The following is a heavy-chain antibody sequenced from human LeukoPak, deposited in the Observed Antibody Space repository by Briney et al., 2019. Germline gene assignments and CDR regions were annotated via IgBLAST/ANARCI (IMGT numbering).Heavy chain of an antibody. CDR1: GVSIKSGDYY. D-gene: IGHD6-13*01. CDR2: IYWNDDK. J-gene: IGHJ4*02. CDR3: AHYSSSWVAFDY. Sequence: QTLSLTCTVSGVSIKSGDYYWGWIRQPPGKALEWLALIYWNDDKRYSPSLKSRLTITKDTSKNQVVLTMSNMDPVDTATYYCAHYSSSWVAFDYWGQGTLVTVSS. V-gene: IGHV2-5*01.